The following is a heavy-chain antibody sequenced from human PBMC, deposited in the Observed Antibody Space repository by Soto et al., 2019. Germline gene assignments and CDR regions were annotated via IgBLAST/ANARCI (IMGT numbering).Heavy chain of an antibody. CDR1: GFMFSSYW. J-gene: IGHJ4*02. Sequence: PGGSLRLSCAASGFMFSSYWMHWVRQAPGEGLVWVSRINSDGSSGTYADSVKGRFTISRDNAKNTLYLQMNSLRAEDTAVYYCARSDCSGGSCYSAGLYWGQGTLVTVSS. D-gene: IGHD2-15*01. V-gene: IGHV3-74*01. CDR2: INSDGSSG. CDR3: ARSDCSGGSCYSAGLY.